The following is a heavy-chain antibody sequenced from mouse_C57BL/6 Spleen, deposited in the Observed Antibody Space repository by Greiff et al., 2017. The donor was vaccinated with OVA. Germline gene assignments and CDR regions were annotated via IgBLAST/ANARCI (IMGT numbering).Heavy chain of an antibody. D-gene: IGHD2-5*01. CDR3: ASYSNYPYYFDY. CDR1: GYTFTSYW. J-gene: IGHJ2*01. Sequence: QVQLQQPGAELVKPGASVKMSCKASGYTFTSYWITWVKQRPGQGLEWIGDIYPGSGSTNYNEKFKSKATLTVDTSSSTAYMQLSSLTSEDSAVYYCASYSNYPYYFDYWGQGTTLTVSS. CDR2: IYPGSGST. V-gene: IGHV1-55*01.